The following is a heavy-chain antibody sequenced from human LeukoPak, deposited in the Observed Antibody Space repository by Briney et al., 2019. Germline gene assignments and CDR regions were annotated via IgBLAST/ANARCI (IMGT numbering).Heavy chain of an antibody. J-gene: IGHJ6*03. Sequence: ASVKVSSKASRYTFTSYGISWVRQAPGQGLEWMGWISAYNGNTNYAQKLQGRVTMTTDTSTSTAYMELGSLRSDDTAVYYCARVEGLYYYYYMDVWGKGTTVTVSS. CDR2: ISAYNGNT. CDR1: RYTFTSYG. V-gene: IGHV1-18*01. D-gene: IGHD3-3*01. CDR3: ARVEGLYYYYYMDV.